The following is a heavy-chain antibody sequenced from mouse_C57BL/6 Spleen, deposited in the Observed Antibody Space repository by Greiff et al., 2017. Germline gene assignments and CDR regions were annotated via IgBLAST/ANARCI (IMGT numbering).Heavy chain of an antibody. CDR1: GYTFTDHT. Sequence: VQLQQSDAELVKPGASVKISCKVSGYTFTDHTIHWMKQRPEQGLEWIGYIYPRDGSTKYNEKFKGKATLTADKSSSTAYMQLNSLTSEDSAVYFCAIYYGSSLWYFDVWGTGTTVTVSS. V-gene: IGHV1-78*01. J-gene: IGHJ1*03. CDR2: IYPRDGST. CDR3: AIYYGSSLWYFDV. D-gene: IGHD1-1*01.